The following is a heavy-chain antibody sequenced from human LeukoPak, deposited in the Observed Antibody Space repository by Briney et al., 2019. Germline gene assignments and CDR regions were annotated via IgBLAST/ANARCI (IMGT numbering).Heavy chain of an antibody. CDR2: MNPNSGNT. Sequence: GASVTVSCKASGYTFTSYDINWVRQATGQGLEWMGWMNPNSGNTGYAQKFQGRVTMTRNTSISTAYMELSSLRSEDTAVYYCARGRAAAGLYYYYGMDVWGQGTTVTVSS. J-gene: IGHJ6*02. D-gene: IGHD6-13*01. CDR3: ARGRAAAGLYYYYGMDV. CDR1: GYTFTSYD. V-gene: IGHV1-8*01.